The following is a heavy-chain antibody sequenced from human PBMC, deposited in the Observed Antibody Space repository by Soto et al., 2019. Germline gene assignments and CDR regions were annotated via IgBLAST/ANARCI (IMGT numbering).Heavy chain of an antibody. CDR3: ARGIFGVVRYYYYYMDV. J-gene: IGHJ6*03. V-gene: IGHV4-59*08. D-gene: IGHD3-3*02. CDR2: IYYSGST. Sequence: QVQLQESGPGLVKPSETLSLTCTVSGGSISSYYWSWIRQPPGKGLEWIGYIYYSGSTNYNPSLKSRVTISVATSKHQFSLKLSSVTAADTAVYYCARGIFGVVRYYYYYMDVWGKGTTVTVSS. CDR1: GGSISSYY.